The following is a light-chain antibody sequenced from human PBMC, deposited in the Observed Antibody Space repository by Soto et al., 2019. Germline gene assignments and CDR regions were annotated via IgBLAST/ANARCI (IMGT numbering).Light chain of an antibody. CDR3: QHYVTSLTT. CDR2: GAS. J-gene: IGKJ1*01. CDR1: QSVTSNY. V-gene: IGKV3-20*01. Sequence: EIVLTQSPGTLSLSPGERATLSCGDSQSVTSNYLAWYQQKPGQAPRLLIFGASIRVTGIPDRFIGSGSGTDFTLTISRLEPEDCAVYYCQHYVTSLTTFGQGNKVEVK.